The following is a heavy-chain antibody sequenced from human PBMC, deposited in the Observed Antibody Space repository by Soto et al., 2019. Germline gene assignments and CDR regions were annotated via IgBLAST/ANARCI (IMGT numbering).Heavy chain of an antibody. CDR1: GFIFNFYG. CDR3: ARDRAGVGYSSSLAY. Sequence: QVQLVESGGGVVQPGRSLRLSCEASGFIFNFYGMHWVRQAPGKGLEWVAVIWYDGTKKFYTDSVKGRFTISRDNSKNTVFLQMNGLRAEDTAVYYCARDRAGVGYSSSLAYWGQGTLVTVSS. V-gene: IGHV3-33*01. CDR2: IWYDGTKK. D-gene: IGHD6-13*01. J-gene: IGHJ4*02.